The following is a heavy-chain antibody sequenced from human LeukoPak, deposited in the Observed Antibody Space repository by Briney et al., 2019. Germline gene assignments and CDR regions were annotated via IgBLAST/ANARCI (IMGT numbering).Heavy chain of an antibody. D-gene: IGHD1-26*01. J-gene: IGHJ3*02. CDR1: GGSISSYY. Sequence: SETLSLTCTVSGGSISSYYWSWIRQPAGKGLEWIGYIYYSGSTNYNPSLKSRVTISVDTSKNQFSLKLSSVTAADTAVYYCAREGARWEPSFSAFDIWGQGTMVTVSS. CDR3: AREGARWEPSFSAFDI. CDR2: IYYSGST. V-gene: IGHV4-59*01.